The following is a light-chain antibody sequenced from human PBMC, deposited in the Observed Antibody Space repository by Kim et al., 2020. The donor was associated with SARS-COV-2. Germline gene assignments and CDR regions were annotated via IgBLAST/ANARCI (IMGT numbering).Light chain of an antibody. CDR1: DSFLDSDEGITY. V-gene: IGKV2-40*01. J-gene: IGKJ2*03. CDR3: MQRIEFPAS. Sequence: PACIICKVSDSFLDSDEGITYLKWYLQKPEQAPQLLIYTHSYRATGVPNRFSGSGSGTDFNLKINKVEAEDVGVYYCMQRIEFPASLGQGTKLEI. CDR2: THS.